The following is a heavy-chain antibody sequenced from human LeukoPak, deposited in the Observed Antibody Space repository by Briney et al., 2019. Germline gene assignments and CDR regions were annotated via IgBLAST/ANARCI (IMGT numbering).Heavy chain of an antibody. J-gene: IGHJ4*02. Sequence: PSETLSLTCTVSNDSISTYYWSWIRQPPGKGLEWIGYIYYRGGTDYNPSLKSRVTISVDTSKNQFSLKLTSVTAADTAVYSCAREDSSGWSRFDYWGQGTLVSVSS. CDR3: AREDSSGWSRFDY. D-gene: IGHD6-19*01. CDR1: NDSISTYY. CDR2: IYYRGGT. V-gene: IGHV4-59*01.